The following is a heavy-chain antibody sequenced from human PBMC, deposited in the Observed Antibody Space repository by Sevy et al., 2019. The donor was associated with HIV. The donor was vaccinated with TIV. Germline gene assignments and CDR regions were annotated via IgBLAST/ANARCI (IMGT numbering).Heavy chain of an antibody. V-gene: IGHV3-21*01. CDR1: EFTFSSYS. CDR2: ISGGGTYI. J-gene: IGHJ3*02. CDR3: ARGTHDYGDYDRDAFDI. D-gene: IGHD4-17*01. Sequence: LGGSLRLSCATSEFTFSSYSMNWVRQAPGNGLEWVSSISGGGTYIYYADSVKGRFTISRDNAKNSLSLQMNSLRAEDTAVYYCARGTHDYGDYDRDAFDIWGQGTMVTVSS.